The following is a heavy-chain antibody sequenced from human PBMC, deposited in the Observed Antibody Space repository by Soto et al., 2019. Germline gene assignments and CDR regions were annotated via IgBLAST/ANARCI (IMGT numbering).Heavy chain of an antibody. Sequence: GGSLRLSCAASGFMFSNHGMHWVRQAPGKGLEWVAVIWSDGNNRYYADSVKGRFTISRDNSKNTLYLQMNSLRVEDTAVYYCARDRGYPDSFDIWGQGTMVTVSS. J-gene: IGHJ3*02. CDR2: IWSDGNNR. V-gene: IGHV3-33*01. CDR1: GFMFSNHG. CDR3: ARDRGYPDSFDI. D-gene: IGHD3-10*01.